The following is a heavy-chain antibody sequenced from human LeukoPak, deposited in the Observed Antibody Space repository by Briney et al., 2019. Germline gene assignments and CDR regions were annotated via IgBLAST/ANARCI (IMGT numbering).Heavy chain of an antibody. CDR1: GLTFTKAW. Sequence: PGGSLRPSCAASGLTFTKAWMTWVRQAPGEGLEWVGRIKSNTDGGTTDYAAPVKGRFTISRDDSKNTLYLQMNSLKTEDTAVYYCTTNPYDSGGYHIWGQGTMVTVSS. CDR2: IKSNTDGGTT. D-gene: IGHD3-22*01. J-gene: IGHJ3*02. CDR3: TTNPYDSGGYHI. V-gene: IGHV3-15*01.